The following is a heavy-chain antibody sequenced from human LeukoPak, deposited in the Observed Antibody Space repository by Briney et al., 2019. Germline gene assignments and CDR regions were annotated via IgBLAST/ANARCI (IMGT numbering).Heavy chain of an antibody. J-gene: IGHJ6*03. D-gene: IGHD5-12*01. CDR1: GFTFSSYA. V-gene: IGHV3-64*01. CDR3: ARDASGYQKGDYYYYMDV. CDR2: ISSNGGST. Sequence: PGGSLRLSCAASGFTFSSYAMHWVRQAPGKGLEYVSAISSNGGSTYYANSVKGRFTISRDNSKNTLYLQMGSLRAEDMAVYYCARDASGYQKGDYYYYMDVWGKGTTVTISS.